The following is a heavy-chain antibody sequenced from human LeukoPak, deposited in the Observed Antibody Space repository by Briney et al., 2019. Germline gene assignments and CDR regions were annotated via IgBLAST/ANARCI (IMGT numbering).Heavy chain of an antibody. CDR3: ARDRSSSSPMGV. Sequence: SETLSLTCTVSGGSISSYYWSWIRQPPGKGLEWIGYIYHSGSTYYNPSLKSRVTISVDRSKNQFSLKLSSVTAADTAVYYCARDRSSSSPMGVWGHGTLVTVSS. CDR1: GGSISSYY. J-gene: IGHJ4*01. D-gene: IGHD6-6*01. V-gene: IGHV4-59*12. CDR2: IYHSGST.